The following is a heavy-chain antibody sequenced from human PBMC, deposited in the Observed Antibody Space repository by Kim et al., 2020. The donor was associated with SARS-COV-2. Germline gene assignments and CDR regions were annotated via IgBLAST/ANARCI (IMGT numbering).Heavy chain of an antibody. CDR1: GYIFIRYG. D-gene: IGHD2-2*01. CDR3: ASSEGEYQLPRIPYAMDV. CDR2: ISAHNGYT. J-gene: IGHJ6*02. V-gene: IGHV1-18*01. Sequence: ASVKVSCKESGYIFIRYGITWVRQAPGQGLEWIGWISAHNGYTNYAQKFQDRVTMTTDTSTTTSYLELRSLRSDDTAVYYCASSEGEYQLPRIPYAMDVWGQGTTVTVSS.